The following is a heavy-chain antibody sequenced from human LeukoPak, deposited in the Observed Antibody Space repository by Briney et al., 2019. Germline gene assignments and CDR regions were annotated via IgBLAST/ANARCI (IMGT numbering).Heavy chain of an antibody. CDR2: IISSGAST. CDR3: AKTTYNSGWEVDY. J-gene: IGHJ4*02. Sequence: PGGSLRLSCAASGFTFSSYGMNWVRQAPGKGLEWVSGIISSGASTYYANSVKGRFTISRDNSKNTLFLQMTSLRAEDTAVYYCAKTTYNSGWEVDYWGQGTLVTVSS. V-gene: IGHV3-23*01. CDR1: GFTFSSYG. D-gene: IGHD6-19*01.